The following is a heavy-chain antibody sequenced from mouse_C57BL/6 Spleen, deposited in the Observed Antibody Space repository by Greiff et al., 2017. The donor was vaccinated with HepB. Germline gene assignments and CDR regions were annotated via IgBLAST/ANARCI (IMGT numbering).Heavy chain of an antibody. V-gene: IGHV5-4*01. CDR3: ARDEGWLYYFDY. D-gene: IGHD2-3*01. J-gene: IGHJ2*01. Sequence: EVKLVESGGGLVKPGGSLKLSCAASGFTFSSYAMSWVRQTPEKRLEWVATISDGGSYTYYPDNVKGRFTISRDNAKNNLYLQMSHLKSEDTAMYYCARDEGWLYYFDYWGQGTTLTVSS. CDR2: ISDGGSYT. CDR1: GFTFSSYA.